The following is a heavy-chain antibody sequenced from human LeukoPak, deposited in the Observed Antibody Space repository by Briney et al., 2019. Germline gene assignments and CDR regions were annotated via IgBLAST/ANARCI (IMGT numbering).Heavy chain of an antibody. Sequence: GGSLRLSCAASGFTFSSYAMSWVRQAPGKGLEWVAVIWYDGGNKYYADSVKGRFTISRDNSKNTLYLQMNSLRAEDTAVYYCAGGQLALDYWGQGTLVTVSS. D-gene: IGHD6-13*01. CDR1: GFTFSSYA. CDR3: AGGQLALDY. CDR2: IWYDGGNK. J-gene: IGHJ4*02. V-gene: IGHV3-33*08.